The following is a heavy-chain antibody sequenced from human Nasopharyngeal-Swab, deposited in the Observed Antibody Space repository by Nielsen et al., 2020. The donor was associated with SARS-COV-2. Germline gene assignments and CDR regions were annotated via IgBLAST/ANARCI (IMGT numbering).Heavy chain of an antibody. D-gene: IGHD3-3*01. CDR3: ARAGAYDFWSLDV. Sequence: SETLSLTCTVSGGSISNGYHYWSWIRHPPGTGLECIGYMYFSGNSYYNPSFKSRVTISGDRSKNQFSLKMTSVTAADTAIYYCARAGAYDFWSLDVWGQGTTVTVSS. CDR2: MYFSGNS. V-gene: IGHV4-30-2*01. J-gene: IGHJ6*01. CDR1: GGSISNGYHY.